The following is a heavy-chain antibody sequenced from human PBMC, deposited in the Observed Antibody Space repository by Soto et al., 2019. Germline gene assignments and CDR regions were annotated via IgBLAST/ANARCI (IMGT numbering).Heavy chain of an antibody. D-gene: IGHD2-2*01. Sequence: ASVKVSCKASGYTFTSYYMHWVRQAPGQGLEWMGIINPSGGSTSYAQKFQGRVTMTRDTSTSTVYMELSSLRSEDTAVYYCACRDLVLVPAAMDYYYGMDVWGQGTTVTVSS. V-gene: IGHV1-46*01. CDR2: INPSGGST. J-gene: IGHJ6*02. CDR3: ACRDLVLVPAAMDYYYGMDV. CDR1: GYTFTSYY.